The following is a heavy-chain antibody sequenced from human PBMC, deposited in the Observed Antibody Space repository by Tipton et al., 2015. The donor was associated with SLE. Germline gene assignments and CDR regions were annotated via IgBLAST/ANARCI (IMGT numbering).Heavy chain of an antibody. Sequence: TLSLTCAVYGGSFSGYYWSWIRQPPGKGLEWIGEVNHSGSTNYNPSLESRVTIFVDTSKNQFSLKLKSVPAADSAVYYCARGWDYDFWSGRFFFYRDVWVNGTTVTVSS. CDR3: ARGWDYDFWSGRFFFYRDV. J-gene: IGHJ6*03. D-gene: IGHD3-3*01. CDR1: GGSFSGYY. V-gene: IGHV4-34*01. CDR2: VNHSGST.